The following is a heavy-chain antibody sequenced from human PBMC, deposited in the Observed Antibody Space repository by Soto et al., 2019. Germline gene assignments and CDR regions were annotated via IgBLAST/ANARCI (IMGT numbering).Heavy chain of an antibody. CDR3: AKWNSNYYCYGMDV. CDR1: GFTFSSYA. J-gene: IGHJ6*02. V-gene: IGHV3-23*01. Sequence: AGGSLRLSCAASGFTFSSYAMSWVRQAPGKGLEWVSAISCGGGSTYYADAVKGRFTISRDNSKNTLYLQMNSLRAEDTAVYYCAKWNSNYYCYGMDVWGQGSTVTVSS. D-gene: IGHD1-1*01. CDR2: ISCGGGST.